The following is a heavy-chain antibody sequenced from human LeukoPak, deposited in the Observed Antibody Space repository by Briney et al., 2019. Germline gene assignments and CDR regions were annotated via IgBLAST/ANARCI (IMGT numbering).Heavy chain of an antibody. CDR2: ISSSSSTI. V-gene: IGHV3-48*04. CDR3: ARGRHSSSWSSYYYYGMDV. D-gene: IGHD6-13*01. CDR1: GFTFSSYS. Sequence: GGSLRLSCAASGFTFSSYSMNWVRQAPGKGLEWVSYISSSSSTIYYTDSVKGRFTISRDNAKNSLYLQMNSLRAEDTAVYYCARGRHSSSWSSYYYYGMDVWGQGTTVTVSS. J-gene: IGHJ6*02.